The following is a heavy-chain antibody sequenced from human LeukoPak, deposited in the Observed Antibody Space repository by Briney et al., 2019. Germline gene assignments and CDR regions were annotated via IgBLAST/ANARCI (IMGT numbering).Heavy chain of an antibody. CDR1: GGSISSSSYY. D-gene: IGHD1-26*01. CDR2: IYYSGST. Sequence: SETLSLTCTVSGGSISSSSYYWGWIRQPPGKGLEWIGSIYYSGSTYYNPSLKSRVTISVDTSKNQFSLKLSSVTAADTAVYYCARDRLGATFYYYYMDVWGKGTTVTVPS. CDR3: ARDRLGATFYYYYMDV. J-gene: IGHJ6*03. V-gene: IGHV4-39*07.